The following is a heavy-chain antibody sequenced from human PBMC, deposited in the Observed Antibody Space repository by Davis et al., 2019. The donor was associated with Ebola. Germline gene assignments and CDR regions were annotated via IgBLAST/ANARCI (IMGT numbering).Heavy chain of an antibody. D-gene: IGHD3-10*01. Sequence: GESLKISCAASGFTFSSYAMSWVRQAPGKGLEWVSAISGSGGSTYYADSVKGRFTISRDNSKNTLYLQMNSLRAEDTAVYYCAKDSPTPMVYYYYYGMDVWGQGTTVTVSS. J-gene: IGHJ6*02. CDR1: GFTFSSYA. V-gene: IGHV3-23*01. CDR3: AKDSPTPMVYYYYYGMDV. CDR2: ISGSGGST.